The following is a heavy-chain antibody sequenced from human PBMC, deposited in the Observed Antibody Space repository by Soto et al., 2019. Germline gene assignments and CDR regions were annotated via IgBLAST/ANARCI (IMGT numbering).Heavy chain of an antibody. V-gene: IGHV3-30-3*01. Sequence: VQLVESGGGVVQPGRSLRLSCAASGFTFSSYAMHWVRQAPGKGLEWVAVISYDGSNKYYADSVKGRFTISRDNSKNTLYLQMNSLRAEDTAVYYCARDPYDSSGYYYRGDFDYWGQGTLVTVSS. CDR1: GFTFSSYA. CDR3: ARDPYDSSGYYYRGDFDY. J-gene: IGHJ4*02. D-gene: IGHD3-22*01. CDR2: ISYDGSNK.